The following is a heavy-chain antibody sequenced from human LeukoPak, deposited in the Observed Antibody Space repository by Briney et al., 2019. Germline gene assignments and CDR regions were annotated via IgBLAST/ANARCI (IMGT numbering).Heavy chain of an antibody. J-gene: IGHJ4*02. D-gene: IGHD3-16*01. Sequence: SETLSLTCTVSTYSISSGYYWGWIRQPPGKGLEWIGYFSLTGNTDYNPSLKSRVTISTDTSKNQFSLRLSSVTAADTAVYYCARLGRGEAYYFDYWGQGILVTVSS. CDR1: TYSISSGYY. V-gene: IGHV4-38-2*02. CDR3: ARLGRGEAYYFDY. CDR2: FSLTGNT.